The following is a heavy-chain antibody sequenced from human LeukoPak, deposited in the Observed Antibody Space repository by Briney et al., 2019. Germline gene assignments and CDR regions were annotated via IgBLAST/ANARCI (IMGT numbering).Heavy chain of an antibody. CDR1: RGSISGYY. Sequence: SETLSLTCTVSRGSISGYYWSWIRQPPGKGLEWIGYTYYSGSTNYSPSLKSRVTMSVDTSKNQFSLKLTSVTAADTAVYHCARDQNVEYCSGGSCEFYHSGMDVWGQGTTVTVSS. CDR2: TYYSGST. CDR3: ARDQNVEYCSGGSCEFYHSGMDV. V-gene: IGHV4-59*01. D-gene: IGHD2-15*01. J-gene: IGHJ6*02.